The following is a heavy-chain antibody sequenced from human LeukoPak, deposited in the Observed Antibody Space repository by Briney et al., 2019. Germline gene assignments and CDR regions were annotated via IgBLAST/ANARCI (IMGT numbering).Heavy chain of an antibody. V-gene: IGHV3-7*03. CDR2: INQDETEE. Sequence: GGSLRLSCVASGFTFETFWMSWIRQAPGKGLEWVANINQDETEEYFVDAVKGRFTISRDNAQNSVYLQMSSLRAEDTAIYYCAGDIRKRGYYDFWSGYYKGSPIYYGMDVWGQGTAVTVSS. D-gene: IGHD3-3*01. J-gene: IGHJ6*02. CDR1: GFTFETFW. CDR3: AGDIRKRGYYDFWSGYYKGSPIYYGMDV.